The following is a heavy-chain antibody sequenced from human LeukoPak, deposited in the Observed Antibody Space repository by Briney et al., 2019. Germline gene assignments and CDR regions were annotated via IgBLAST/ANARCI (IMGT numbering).Heavy chain of an antibody. CDR2: ISDSGST. J-gene: IGHJ5*02. D-gene: IGHD2-21*02. Sequence: PSETLSLTCTVSGGSITGYYWTWIRQPPGKGLEWIGYISDSGSTNYNPSLKSRVTMSVDSSNTEFSLRLNSVTAADTAVYYCARVFRGEVTSNWFDPWGQGTLVTVSS. V-gene: IGHV4-59*01. CDR3: ARVFRGEVTSNWFDP. CDR1: GGSITGYY.